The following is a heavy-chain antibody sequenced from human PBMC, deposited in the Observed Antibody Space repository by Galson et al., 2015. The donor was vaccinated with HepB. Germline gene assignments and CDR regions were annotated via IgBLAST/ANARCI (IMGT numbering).Heavy chain of an antibody. CDR2: IWYDGTNK. V-gene: IGHV3-33*06. CDR3: AKDHNGEGWFDP. J-gene: IGHJ5*02. CDR1: GFTFRFYA. Sequence: SLRLSCAASGFTFRFYAMHWVRQAPGKGLEWVAFIWYDGTNKFYADSVKGRFTISRDNTENQVYLQMNSLRAEDTAVYFCAKDHNGEGWFDPWGQGALVTVSS. D-gene: IGHD2-8*01.